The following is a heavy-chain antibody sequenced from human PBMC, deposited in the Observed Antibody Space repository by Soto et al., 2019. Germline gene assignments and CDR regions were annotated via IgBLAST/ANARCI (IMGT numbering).Heavy chain of an antibody. CDR2: IIPILGTP. Sequence: QVHLVQSGAEVKNPGSSVKVSCKASGDTFNSHVFNWVRQAPGQGLEWMGGIIPILGTPNHAQKFQGRVTPSADKSTRTVSLDLSSLTSDGTAVYNCTRDERVRGGNMSRLNYGGRETLCTVS. D-gene: IGHD2-15*01. CDR1: GDTFNSHV. CDR3: TRDERVRGGNMSRLNY. V-gene: IGHV1-69*06. J-gene: IGHJ4*02.